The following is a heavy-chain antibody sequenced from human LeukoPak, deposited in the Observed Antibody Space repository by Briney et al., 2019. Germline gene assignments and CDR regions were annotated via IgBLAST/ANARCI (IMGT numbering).Heavy chain of an antibody. V-gene: IGHV3-48*03. CDR1: GFNFSAFE. Sequence: PGGSLRLSCVASGFNFSAFEMNWVRQAPGKGLEWVPYISASGITINYADSVKGRFTISRDNAKESLFLQMSSLRVEDTAVYYCARGLIASVWGKGTTVAVSS. D-gene: IGHD2-21*01. CDR3: ARGLIASV. J-gene: IGHJ6*04. CDR2: ISASGITI.